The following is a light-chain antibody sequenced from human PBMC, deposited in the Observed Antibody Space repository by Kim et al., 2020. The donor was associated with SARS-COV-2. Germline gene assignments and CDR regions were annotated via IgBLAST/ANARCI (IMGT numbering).Light chain of an antibody. V-gene: IGLV6-57*04. Sequence: NFMLTQPHSVSESPGKTVTISCTRSSGSIASNYVQWYQQRPGSAPTTVIYEDNQRPSGVPDRFSGSIDSSSNSASLTISGLKTEDEADYYCQSNDSSNQVFGGGTQLTVL. CDR2: EDN. CDR1: SGSIASNY. CDR3: QSNDSSNQV. J-gene: IGLJ3*02.